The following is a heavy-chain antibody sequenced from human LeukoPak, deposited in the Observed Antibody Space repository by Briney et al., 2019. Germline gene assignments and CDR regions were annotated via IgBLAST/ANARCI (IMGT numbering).Heavy chain of an antibody. V-gene: IGHV1-2*02. CDR2: INPNSGGT. Sequence: ASVKVSCKASGYTFTGYYMHWVRQAPGQGLEWMGWINPNSGGTNYAQKFQGRVTMTRDTSISTAYMELSRLRSDDTAVYYCARGGSPPEALGDALNTWGQGTMVTVSS. CDR3: ARGGSPPEALGDALNT. D-gene: IGHD1-26*01. CDR1: GYTFTGYY. J-gene: IGHJ3*02.